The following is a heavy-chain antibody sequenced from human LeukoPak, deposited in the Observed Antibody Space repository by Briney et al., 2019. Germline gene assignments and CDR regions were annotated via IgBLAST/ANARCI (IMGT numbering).Heavy chain of an antibody. V-gene: IGHV4-39*07. CDR1: GGSISSSSYY. J-gene: IGHJ5*02. CDR2: IYYSGST. Sequence: PSETLSLTCTVSGGSISSSSYYWGWIRQPPGKGLEWIGSIYYSGSTYYNPSLKSRVTISVDTSKNQFSLKLSSVTAADTAVYYCARDNPIGLIVVVPAATGNWFDPWGQGTLVTVSS. CDR3: ARDNPIGLIVVVPAATGNWFDP. D-gene: IGHD2-2*01.